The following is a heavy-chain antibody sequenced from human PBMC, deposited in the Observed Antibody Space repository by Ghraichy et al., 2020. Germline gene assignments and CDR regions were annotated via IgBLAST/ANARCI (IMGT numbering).Heavy chain of an antibody. Sequence: GGSLRLSCAASGFTFSSYSMNWVRQAPGKGLEWVSSISSSSYIYYADSVKGRFTISRDNAKNSLYLQMNSLRAEDTAVYYCARDAGESNAFDIWGQGTMVTVSS. CDR1: GFTFSSYS. CDR2: ISSSSYI. V-gene: IGHV3-21*01. CDR3: ARDAGESNAFDI. D-gene: IGHD3-10*01. J-gene: IGHJ3*02.